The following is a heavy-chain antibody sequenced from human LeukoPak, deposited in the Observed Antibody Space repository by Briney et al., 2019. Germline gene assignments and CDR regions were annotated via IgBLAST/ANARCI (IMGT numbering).Heavy chain of an antibody. J-gene: IGHJ4*02. CDR2: IRYNGSNK. D-gene: IGHD3-10*01. Sequence: GGSLRLSCAASGFTFSSYGMHWVRQAPGKGLEWVAFIRYNGSNKYYPDSVKGRFTISRDNSNNTLCLQMNSLRAEDTAVYYCAKDIEGAMIIDYWGQGTLVTVSS. CDR3: AKDIEGAMIIDY. CDR1: GFTFSSYG. V-gene: IGHV3-30*02.